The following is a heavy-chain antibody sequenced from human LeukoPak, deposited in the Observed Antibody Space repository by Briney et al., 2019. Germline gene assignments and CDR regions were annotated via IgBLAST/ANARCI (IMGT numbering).Heavy chain of an antibody. Sequence: GGSLRLSCAASGFTFSSYGMHWVRQAPGKGLEWVAVISYDGSNKYYADSVKGRFTISRDNSKNTLYLQMNSLRAEDTAVYYCAKDLFLGVYEPWGQGTLVTVSS. CDR2: ISYDGSNK. D-gene: IGHD3-10*01. CDR3: AKDLFLGVYEP. CDR1: GFTFSSYG. J-gene: IGHJ5*02. V-gene: IGHV3-30*18.